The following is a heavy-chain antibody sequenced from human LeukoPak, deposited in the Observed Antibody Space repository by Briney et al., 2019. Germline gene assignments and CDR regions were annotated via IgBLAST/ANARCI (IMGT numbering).Heavy chain of an antibody. V-gene: IGHV3-33*01. D-gene: IGHD6-19*01. CDR2: IWYDGSNK. CDR1: GFTFSSYG. Sequence: GGSLRLSCAASGFTFSSYGMHWVRQAPGKGLEWVAVIWYDGSNKYYADSVKGRFTISRDNSKNTLYLQMNSLRAEDTAVYYCARDGRYSSGWYQGDAFDIWGQGTMVTVSS. J-gene: IGHJ3*02. CDR3: ARDGRYSSGWYQGDAFDI.